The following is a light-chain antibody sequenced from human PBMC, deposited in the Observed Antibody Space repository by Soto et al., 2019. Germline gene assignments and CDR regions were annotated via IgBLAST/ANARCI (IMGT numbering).Light chain of an antibody. V-gene: IGKV3-20*01. J-gene: IGKJ1*01. CDR3: QQCRGSPT. CDR2: GAS. Sequence: EIVLTQSPGTLSLSPGERASLSCRASQRISSTFLAWYQQKPGQAPRLLIYGASSRATGIPDRFSGSGSGTDFTLTISRLEAEDFAMYYCQQCRGSPTFGQGTKVEVK. CDR1: QRISSTF.